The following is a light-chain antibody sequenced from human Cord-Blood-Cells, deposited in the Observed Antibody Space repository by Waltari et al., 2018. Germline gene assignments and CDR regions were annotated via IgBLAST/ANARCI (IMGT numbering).Light chain of an antibody. CDR3: NSRDCSGNHWV. V-gene: IGLV3-19*01. J-gene: IGLJ3*02. Sequence: SSELTQDPAVSVALGQTVSLTCQDDSLRTSYASWYQQKPGQAPVLVIYGKNNRPSGIPDRFSGSSSGNTASLTITGAQAEDEAYYYSNSRDCSGNHWVFGGGSTLTVL. CDR1: SLRTSY. CDR2: GKN.